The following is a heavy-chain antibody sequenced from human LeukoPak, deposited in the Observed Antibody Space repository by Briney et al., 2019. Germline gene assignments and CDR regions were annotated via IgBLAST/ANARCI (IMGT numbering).Heavy chain of an antibody. V-gene: IGHV3-48*01. CDR2: ISSSSTTI. D-gene: IGHD3-22*01. Sequence: GGSLRLSCAASGFTFSSYSMNWVRQAPGKGLEWVSFISSSSTTIYYADSVKGRFTISRDNAKNSLYLQMNSLRAEDTAVYYCARDSIYDSSGDIWGQGTMVTVSS. CDR1: GFTFSSYS. J-gene: IGHJ3*02. CDR3: ARDSIYDSSGDI.